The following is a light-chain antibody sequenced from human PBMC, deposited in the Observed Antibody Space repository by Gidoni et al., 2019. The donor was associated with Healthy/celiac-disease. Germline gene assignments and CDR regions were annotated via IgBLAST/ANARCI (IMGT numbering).Light chain of an antibody. CDR1: SNIVGNQG. CDR3: SALDSSFSAHWV. CDR2: RNN. Sequence: QAGLTQPPSVSKGLRQTATLTCTGNSNIVGNQGAAWLQQHQGHPPKLLSYRNNNRPSGISERFSSSRSGNTASLTITGLQPEDEADYYCSALDSSFSAHWVFGGGTKLTVL. V-gene: IGLV10-54*02. J-gene: IGLJ3*02.